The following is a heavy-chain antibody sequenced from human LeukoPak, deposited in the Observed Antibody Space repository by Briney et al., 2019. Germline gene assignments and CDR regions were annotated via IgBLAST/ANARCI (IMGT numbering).Heavy chain of an antibody. CDR3: ARSVEGYCRGGSCYSYSYYMDV. CDR1: GGSMSSYF. J-gene: IGHJ6*03. D-gene: IGHD2-15*01. CDR2: IYHSGST. V-gene: IGHV4-59*01. Sequence: SSETLSLTCTVSGGSMSSYFWSWIRQPPGKGLEWIGYIYHSGSTFYNPSLKSRVTISLDTSKNQFSLRLSSVTAADTAVYYCARSVEGYCRGGSCYSYSYYMDVWGKGTTVTVSS.